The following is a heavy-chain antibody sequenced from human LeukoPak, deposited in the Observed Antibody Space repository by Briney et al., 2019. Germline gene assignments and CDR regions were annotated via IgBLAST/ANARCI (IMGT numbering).Heavy chain of an antibody. CDR3: ARRSSNYITNWFDP. CDR1: GFTFSSYG. V-gene: IGHV3-30*02. J-gene: IGHJ5*02. CDR2: IRYDGSNK. Sequence: GGSLRLSCAASGFTFSSYGMHWVRQAPGKGLEWVTFIRYDGSNKYYADSVKGRFTISRDNSKNTLYLQMNSLRAEDTAVYYCARRSSNYITNWFDPWGQGTLVTVSS. D-gene: IGHD1-7*01.